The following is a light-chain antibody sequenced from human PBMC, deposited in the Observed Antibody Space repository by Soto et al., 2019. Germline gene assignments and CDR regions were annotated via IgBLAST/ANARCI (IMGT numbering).Light chain of an antibody. V-gene: IGKV1-5*01. CDR3: LQDINYPWT. CDR2: DVS. J-gene: IGKJ1*01. CDR1: QSIAAS. Sequence: DIQMTQSPSALSASVGDTVTITCRASQSIAASLAWYQHKPGEAPKLLIYDVSSLESGVPSRFSGSGSGTEFSLTIRGLQPDDFATYYCLQDINYPWTFGQGTKVDI.